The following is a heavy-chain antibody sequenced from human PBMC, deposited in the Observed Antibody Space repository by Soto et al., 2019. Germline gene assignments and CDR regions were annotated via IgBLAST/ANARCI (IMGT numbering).Heavy chain of an antibody. CDR2: INDSGDI. CDR1: YGKIVGYG. J-gene: IGHJ6*03. Sequence: PSQMMSHTRAVEYGKIVGYGCRWISQTPGKGLEWIGGINDSGDINYNPSLKSRVTILVDSPKKQISLRLSSVAAADTAVYYCARGLILWFGELSRRGGYYYYMDVWGKGTTVTVSS. V-gene: IGHV4-34*01. D-gene: IGHD3-10*01. CDR3: ARGLILWFGELSRRGGYYYYMDV.